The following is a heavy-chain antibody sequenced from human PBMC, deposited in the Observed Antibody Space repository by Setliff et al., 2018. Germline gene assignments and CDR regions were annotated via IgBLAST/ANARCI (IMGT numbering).Heavy chain of an antibody. Sequence: GGSLRLSCAASGFTFSSYWMHWVRQAPGKGLVWVSRINSDGSSTTYADSVKGRFTISRDNAKNTLYLQMNSLRAEDTAVYYCARAKGNDYSMDVWGKGTTVTVSS. CDR2: INSDGSST. V-gene: IGHV3-74*01. J-gene: IGHJ6*03. CDR1: GFTFSSYW. CDR3: ARAKGNDYSMDV.